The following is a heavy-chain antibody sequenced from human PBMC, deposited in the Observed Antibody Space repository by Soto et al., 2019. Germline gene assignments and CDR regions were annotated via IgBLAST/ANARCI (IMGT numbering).Heavy chain of an antibody. J-gene: IGHJ4*02. D-gene: IGHD1-26*01. CDR2: IRYSGNT. CDR1: GGSISSSSYY. Sequence: QLQLQESGPRLVRPSETLSLTCTVSGGSISSSSYYWGWIRQPPGKGLEWIGNIRYSGNTYYNPSLKSRVTMSVDTSKSQFSLDLTSVTAADTAVYYCANSLGPTTGIDYWGQGTLVTVSS. V-gene: IGHV4-39*01. CDR3: ANSLGPTTGIDY.